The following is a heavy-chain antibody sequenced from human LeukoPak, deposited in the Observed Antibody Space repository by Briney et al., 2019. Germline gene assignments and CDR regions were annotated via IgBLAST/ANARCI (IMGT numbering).Heavy chain of an antibody. V-gene: IGHV1-18*01. CDR2: ISAYNGNT. CDR3: ALPFMVRGVSDY. D-gene: IGHD3-10*01. Sequence: ASVKVSCKASGYTFTSYGISWVRQAPGQGLEWMGWISAYNGNTNYAQKFQGRVTMTEDTSTDTAYMELSSLRSEDTAVYYCALPFMVRGVSDYWGQGTLVTVSS. CDR1: GYTFTSYG. J-gene: IGHJ4*02.